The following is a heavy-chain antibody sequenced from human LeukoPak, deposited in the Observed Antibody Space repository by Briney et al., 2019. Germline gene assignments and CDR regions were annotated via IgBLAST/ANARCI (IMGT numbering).Heavy chain of an antibody. D-gene: IGHD3-9*01. CDR1: GFTFDDYA. CDR3: ARAGNRFDWLLYHYYFDY. V-gene: IGHV3-9*01. CDR2: ISWNSGSI. Sequence: GRSLRLSCAASGFTFDDYAMHWVRQAPGKGLEWVSGISWNSGSIGYADSVKGRFTISRDNSKNTLYLQMNGLRAEDTAVYYCARAGNRFDWLLYHYYFDYWGQGTLVTVSS. J-gene: IGHJ4*02.